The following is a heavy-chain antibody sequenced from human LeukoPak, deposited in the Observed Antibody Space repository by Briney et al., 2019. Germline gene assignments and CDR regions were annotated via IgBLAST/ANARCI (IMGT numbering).Heavy chain of an antibody. Sequence: SETLSLTCTVSGGSISSSNYYWGWIRQPPGEGLEWIGTIYYTGTTYYNPSLESRVTISVDTSKNQFSLKLSSVTAADTAIYYCARQSSSGTDCWGQGTLVTVSS. CDR1: GGSISSSNYY. V-gene: IGHV4-39*01. D-gene: IGHD3-22*01. CDR3: ARQSSSGTDC. CDR2: IYYTGTT. J-gene: IGHJ4*02.